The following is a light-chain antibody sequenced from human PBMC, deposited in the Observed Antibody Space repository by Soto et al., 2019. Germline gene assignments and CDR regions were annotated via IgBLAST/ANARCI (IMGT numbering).Light chain of an antibody. V-gene: IGKV3-20*01. CDR2: GAS. J-gene: IGKJ1*01. CDR3: HQYGSSLWT. CDR1: QSVSSN. Sequence: EIVMTQSPATLSVSPGERATLSCRASQSVSSNLVWYQQKPGQAPRLLIYGASNRATGVPARFSGRWSRTYFPPTISRLEPEDFAVYYCHQYGSSLWTFGQGTKVDIK.